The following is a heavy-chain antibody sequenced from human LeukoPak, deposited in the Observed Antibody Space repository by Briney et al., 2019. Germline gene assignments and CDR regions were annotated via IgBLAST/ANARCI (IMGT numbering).Heavy chain of an antibody. CDR1: GFIFSSYG. J-gene: IGHJ4*01. Sequence: GGSLRLSCAASGFIFSSYGMHWVRQAPGKGLEWVAVIWYDGSKKYYADSVKGRFIISRDNSRNTLYLQMNSLRAEDTAVYYCAKHAGTTRLTKEFWGQGTLVTVSS. V-gene: IGHV3-33*06. D-gene: IGHD1-7*01. CDR2: IWYDGSKK. CDR3: AKHAGTTRLTKEF.